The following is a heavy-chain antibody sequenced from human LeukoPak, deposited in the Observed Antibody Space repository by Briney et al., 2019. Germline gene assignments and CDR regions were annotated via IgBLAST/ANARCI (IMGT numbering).Heavy chain of an antibody. V-gene: IGHV3-23*01. J-gene: IGHJ3*02. D-gene: IGHD2-2*01. CDR1: GFTFSSYA. Sequence: TGGSLRLSCAASGFTFSSYAMSWVRQAPGKGLEWVSAISGSGGSTYYADSVKGRFTISRDNSKNTLYLQMNSQRAEDTAVYYCAKDIVVVPAAIKGWRYAFDIWGQGTMVTVSS. CDR2: ISGSGGST. CDR3: AKDIVVVPAAIKGWRYAFDI.